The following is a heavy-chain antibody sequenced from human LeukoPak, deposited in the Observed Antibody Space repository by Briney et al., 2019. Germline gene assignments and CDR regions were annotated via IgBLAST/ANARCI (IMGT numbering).Heavy chain of an antibody. CDR3: AREAVDSSSWYNY. V-gene: IGHV1-69*04. Sequence: ASVKVSCKASGGTFSSYAISWVRQAPGQGLEWMGRIIPILGIANYAQKFQGRVTITADKSTSTAYMELSSLRSEDTAVYYCAREAVDSSSWYNYWGQGTLVTVSS. D-gene: IGHD6-13*01. CDR1: GGTFSSYA. J-gene: IGHJ4*02. CDR2: IIPILGIA.